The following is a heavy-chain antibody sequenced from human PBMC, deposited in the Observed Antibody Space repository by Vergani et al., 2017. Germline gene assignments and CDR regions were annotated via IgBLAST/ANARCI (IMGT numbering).Heavy chain of an antibody. J-gene: IGHJ4*02. V-gene: IGHV1-46*03. Sequence: QVKVVQSGAEVKAPGASVKVSCEASGYTYRSYYVHWVRQAPGQELEWMGFINPLGGRATYSQKFQGRVSVTGDSSTTGGTSASMVYMDLTSLTPEDTAVYFCVSSSIRSFEYWGQGAMVTVSS. CDR3: VSSSIRSFEY. CDR2: INPLGGRA. D-gene: IGHD2-2*01. CDR1: GYTYRSYY.